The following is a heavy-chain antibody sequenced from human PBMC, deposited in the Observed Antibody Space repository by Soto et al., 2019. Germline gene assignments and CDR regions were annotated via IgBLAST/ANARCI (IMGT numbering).Heavy chain of an antibody. CDR1: GYSFGSCF. CDR3: ARMSALDI. V-gene: IGHV5-10-1*01. Sequence: GESLKICCEGAGYSFGSCFISWGRQMPREVLEWMGRSHPSDSDTDYRPSFQGHVIISAAKAITAAYLQWNSRNAADTAMYYCARMSALDIWGQGTLVTVSS. CDR2: SHPSDSDT. J-gene: IGHJ3*02.